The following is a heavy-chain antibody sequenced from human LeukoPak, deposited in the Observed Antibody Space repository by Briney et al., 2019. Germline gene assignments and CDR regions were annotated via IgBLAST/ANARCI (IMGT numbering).Heavy chain of an antibody. CDR2: INHSGST. J-gene: IGHJ3*02. V-gene: IGHV4-34*01. D-gene: IGHD3-10*01. CDR3: ASMGFLWFGESNPTDDAFDI. Sequence: PSETLSLTCAVYGGSFSGYYWSWIRQPPGKGLEWIGEINHSGSTNYNPSLKSRVTISVDTSKNQFSLKLSSVTAADTAVYYCASMGFLWFGESNPTDDAFDIWGQGTMVTVSS. CDR1: GGSFSGYY.